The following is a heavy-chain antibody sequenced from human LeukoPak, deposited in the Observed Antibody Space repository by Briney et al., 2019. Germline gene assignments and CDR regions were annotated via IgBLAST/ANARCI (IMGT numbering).Heavy chain of an antibody. D-gene: IGHD3-10*01. V-gene: IGHV3-9*01. Sequence: SLRLSCAASGFTFDDYAMHWVRQAPGKGLEWASGISWNSGSIGYADSVKGRFTISRDNAKNSLYLQMNSLRAEDTALYYCARDIASGSGSYYDVIYYYYGMDVWGQGTTVTVSS. CDR2: ISWNSGSI. CDR1: GFTFDDYA. J-gene: IGHJ6*02. CDR3: ARDIASGSGSYYDVIYYYYGMDV.